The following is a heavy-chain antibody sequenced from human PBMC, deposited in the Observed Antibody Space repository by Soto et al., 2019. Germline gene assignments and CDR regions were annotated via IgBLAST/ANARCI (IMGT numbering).Heavy chain of an antibody. V-gene: IGHV1-18*01. CDR2: ISAYNGNT. J-gene: IGHJ4*02. CDR3: ARLFRGRPPRYFDWSTYYFDY. D-gene: IGHD3-9*01. CDR1: GYTFTSYG. Sequence: QVQLVQSGAEVKKPGASVKVSCKASGYTFTSYGISWVRQAPGQGLEWMGWISAYNGNTNYAQKLQGRVTMTTDTSTSTAYMELRSLRSDDTAVYYCARLFRGRPPRYFDWSTYYFDYWGQGTLVTVSS.